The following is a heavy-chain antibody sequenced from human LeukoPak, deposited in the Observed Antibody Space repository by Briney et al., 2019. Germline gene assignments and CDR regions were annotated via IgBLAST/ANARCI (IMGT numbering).Heavy chain of an antibody. CDR2: ISYDGSNK. CDR1: GFTFSTYA. Sequence: GGSLRLSCAASGFTFSTYAMHWVRQAPGKGLEWVALISYDGSNKYYADSVKGRFTISRDNSKNTLYLQMNSLRADDTAVYYCAGFHDYGDYGSAFDIWGQGTMVTVSS. V-gene: IGHV3-30-3*01. CDR3: AGFHDYGDYGSAFDI. J-gene: IGHJ3*02. D-gene: IGHD4-17*01.